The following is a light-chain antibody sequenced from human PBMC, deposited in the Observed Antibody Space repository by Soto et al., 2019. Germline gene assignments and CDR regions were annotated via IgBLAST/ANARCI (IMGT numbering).Light chain of an antibody. CDR2: AAS. J-gene: IGKJ1*01. CDR1: RDVGSD. V-gene: IGKV1-6*01. CDR3: LQDYGDSWT. Sequence: QMTQSPSSLSASVGEKIIITCRASRDVGSDVSWYQQKPGQAPKLLIYAASNLYTGVPSRFRDSRSGTEFTLTISSLQHEDFASYYCLQDYGDSWTFGQGTKVDIK.